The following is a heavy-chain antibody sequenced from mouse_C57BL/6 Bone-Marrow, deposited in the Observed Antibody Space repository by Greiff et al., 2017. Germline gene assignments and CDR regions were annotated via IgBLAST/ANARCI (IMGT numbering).Heavy chain of an antibody. J-gene: IGHJ3*01. CDR1: GYTFTDYE. D-gene: IGHD1-1*01. CDR2: IDPETGGT. Sequence: VQLQQSGAELVRPGASVTLSCKASGYTFTDYEMHWVKQTPVHGLEWIGAIDPETGGTAYNHKFKGKAILTADKSSSTAYMELRSLTSEDSAVYYCTRRGLRSFAYWGQGTLVTVSA. V-gene: IGHV1-15*01. CDR3: TRRGLRSFAY.